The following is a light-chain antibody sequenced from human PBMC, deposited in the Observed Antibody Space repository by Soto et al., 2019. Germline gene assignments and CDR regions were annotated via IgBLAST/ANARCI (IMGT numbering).Light chain of an antibody. CDR2: GAS. CDR1: ESVSSSY. V-gene: IGKV3-20*01. J-gene: IGKJ1*01. CDR3: QQYGSSPRET. Sequence: EIVVTQSPGTLSLCQGERASLSCRASESVSSSYLAWYQQKPGQAPRLLIYGASSRATGIQDRFSGSGSGTDFTLTISRLEPEDFAVYYCQQYGSSPRETFGQGTKVDIK.